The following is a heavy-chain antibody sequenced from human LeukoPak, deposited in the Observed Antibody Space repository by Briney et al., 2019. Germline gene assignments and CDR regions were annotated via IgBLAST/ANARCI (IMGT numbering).Heavy chain of an antibody. J-gene: IGHJ4*02. Sequence: GGSLRLSCAASGFTVSSNYMSWVRQAPGKGLEWVSVIYSGGSTYYADSVKGRFTISRDNSKNTLYLQMNSLRAEDTAVCYCARVSSTYGDYDYWGQGTLVTVSS. D-gene: IGHD4-17*01. CDR3: ARVSSTYGDYDY. CDR1: GFTVSSNY. V-gene: IGHV3-53*01. CDR2: IYSGGST.